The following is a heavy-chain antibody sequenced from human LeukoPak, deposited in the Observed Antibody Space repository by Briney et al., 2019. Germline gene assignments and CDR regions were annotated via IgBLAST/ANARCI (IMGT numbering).Heavy chain of an antibody. Sequence: GGSLRLSCAASGFTFSSYGMHWVRQAPGKGLEWVAVIWYDGSKKYYADSVKGRFTISRDNSKNTLYLQMNSLRAEDTAVYYCARDRYDYEYHFDYWGQGTLVTVSS. V-gene: IGHV3-33*01. CDR1: GFTFSSYG. D-gene: IGHD5-12*01. CDR2: IWYDGSKK. J-gene: IGHJ4*02. CDR3: ARDRYDYEYHFDY.